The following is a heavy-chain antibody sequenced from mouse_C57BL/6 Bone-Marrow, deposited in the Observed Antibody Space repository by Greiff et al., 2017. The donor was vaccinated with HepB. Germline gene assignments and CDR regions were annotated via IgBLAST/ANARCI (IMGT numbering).Heavy chain of an antibody. CDR1: GFTFSDYY. CDR2: ISNGGGST. Sequence: EVKLVESGGGLVQPGGSLKLSCAASGFTFSDYYMYWVRQTPEKRLEWVAYISNGGGSTYYPDTVKGRFTISRDKAKNTLYLQMSRLKSEDTAMYYCARRGITTHLDYWGQGTTLTVSS. J-gene: IGHJ2*01. D-gene: IGHD2-4*01. CDR3: ARRGITTHLDY. V-gene: IGHV5-12*01.